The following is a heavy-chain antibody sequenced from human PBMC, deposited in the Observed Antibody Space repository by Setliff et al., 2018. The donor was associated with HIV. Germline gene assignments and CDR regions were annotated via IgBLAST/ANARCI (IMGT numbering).Heavy chain of an antibody. CDR3: AHRLHIWDFFDY. CDR1: GCSVSSGGVG. D-gene: IGHD3-16*01. J-gene: IGHJ4*02. Sequence: VSGPTLVNPTDTRTLTCILSGCSVSSGGVGVGWIRQAPGKALEWLALIHWDDDKGYSPSLKTRLTVTKDTSNNQVVLTMTNMDPVDTATYFCAHRLHIWDFFDYWGPGTVVTVSS. V-gene: IGHV2-5*02. CDR2: IHWDDDK.